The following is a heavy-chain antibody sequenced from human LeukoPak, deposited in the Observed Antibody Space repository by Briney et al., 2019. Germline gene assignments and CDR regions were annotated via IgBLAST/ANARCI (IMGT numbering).Heavy chain of an antibody. D-gene: IGHD3-3*01. J-gene: IGHJ4*02. CDR1: GFTFSTYT. V-gene: IGHV3-30-3*01. CDR3: ARDYMSGGTGFWDY. Sequence: GGSLRLSSAASGFTFSTYTIHWVRQAPAKGLEWVARISFDGTDKTYVDSVQGRFSLSRDNSKNTVYLQMNSLRPDDTAIYYCARDYMSGGTGFWDYWGQGTLVTVSS. CDR2: ISFDGTDK.